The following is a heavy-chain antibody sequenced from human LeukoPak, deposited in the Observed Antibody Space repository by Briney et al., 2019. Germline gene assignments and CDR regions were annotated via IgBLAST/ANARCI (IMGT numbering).Heavy chain of an antibody. CDR3: AREEYSYGLDY. CDR2: IYYSGST. V-gene: IGHV4-31*03. J-gene: IGHJ4*02. Sequence: PSETLSLTCTVSGGTVSSGGYYWSWIRQHPGKGLEWIGYIYYSGSTYYNPSLKSRVTISVDTSKNQFSLKLSSVTAADTAVYYCAREEYSYGLDYWGQGTLVTVSS. D-gene: IGHD5-18*01. CDR1: GGTVSSGGYY.